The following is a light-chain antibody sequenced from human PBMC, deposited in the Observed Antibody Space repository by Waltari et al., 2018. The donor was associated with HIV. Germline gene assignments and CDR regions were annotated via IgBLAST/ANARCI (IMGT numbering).Light chain of an antibody. J-gene: IGKJ2*02. CDR3: QQSYSTPRT. V-gene: IGKV1-39*01. CDR1: QIIRGY. Sequence: DIQMTLYPPSLSASVGGRVPITSQASQIIRGYLNWYQQKPRKAPNLLIYAASSLQCGVPSMFSGRGSETDFTLTISSLQPEDFATYYCQQSYSTPRTFGQGTKLEIK. CDR2: AAS.